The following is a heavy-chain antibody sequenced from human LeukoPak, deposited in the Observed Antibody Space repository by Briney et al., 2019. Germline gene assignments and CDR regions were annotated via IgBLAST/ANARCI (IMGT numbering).Heavy chain of an antibody. D-gene: IGHD3-10*01. V-gene: IGHV4-30-2*01. J-gene: IGHJ4*02. CDR2: IYHSGST. Sequence: PSQTLSLTCAASGGSISSGGYSWGWIRQPPGKGLEWIGYIYHSGSTYYNPSLKSRVTISVDRSKNQFSLKLSSVTAADTAVYYCARTSLYGSGSYSDYWGQGTLVTVSS. CDR3: ARTSLYGSGSYSDY. CDR1: GGSISSGGYS.